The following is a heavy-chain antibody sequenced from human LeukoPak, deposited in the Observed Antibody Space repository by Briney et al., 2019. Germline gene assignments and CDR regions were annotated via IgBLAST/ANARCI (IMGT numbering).Heavy chain of an antibody. CDR2: MNPNSGST. CDR1: GYTFTSYD. CDR3: ARGRSTGYPYYFEY. Sequence: ASVNVSCKASGYTFTSYDINWVRQATGQGLEWMGWMNPNSGSTGYAQKFQGRVTITRNTSISTAYMELSGLRSEDTAVYYCARGRSTGYPYYFEYWGEGTLVTVSS. J-gene: IGHJ4*02. D-gene: IGHD5-12*01. V-gene: IGHV1-8*03.